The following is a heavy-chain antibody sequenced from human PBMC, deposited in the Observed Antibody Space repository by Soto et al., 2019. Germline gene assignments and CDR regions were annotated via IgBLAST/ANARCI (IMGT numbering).Heavy chain of an antibody. J-gene: IGHJ3*02. CDR3: AREAIVGASDDAFDI. V-gene: IGHV3-7*04. Sequence: PGGSLRLSCAASGFTFSNYYMTWVRQAPGKGLEWVANIKRDGSDKYYVDSVKGRFTISRDNAKNSVYLQKNSLRVEDTAVYYCAREAIVGASDDAFDIWGQGTMVTVSS. CDR1: GFTFSNYY. D-gene: IGHD1-26*01. CDR2: IKRDGSDK.